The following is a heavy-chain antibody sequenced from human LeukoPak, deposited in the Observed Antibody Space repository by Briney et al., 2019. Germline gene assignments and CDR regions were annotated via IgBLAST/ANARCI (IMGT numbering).Heavy chain of an antibody. Sequence: GGSLRLSCAASGFTFSSYGMHWVRQAPGKGLEWVAVIWYDGSNKYYADSVKGRFTISRDNSKNTLYLQMNSLRAEDTAVYYCARDAVDTANAVWGQGTTVTVSS. J-gene: IGHJ6*02. CDR1: GFTFSSYG. CDR2: IWYDGSNK. V-gene: IGHV3-33*01. D-gene: IGHD5-18*01. CDR3: ARDAVDTANAV.